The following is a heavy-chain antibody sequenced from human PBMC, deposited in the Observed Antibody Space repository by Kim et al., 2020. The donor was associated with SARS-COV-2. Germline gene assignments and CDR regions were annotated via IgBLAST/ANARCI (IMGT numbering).Heavy chain of an antibody. CDR3: AKDRVRFGELPRPWFDP. V-gene: IGHV3-9*01. J-gene: IGHJ5*02. D-gene: IGHD3-10*01. Sequence: VKGRFTSSRDNAKHSLYLQMNSLRAEDTALYYCAKDRVRFGELPRPWFDPWGQGTLVTVSS.